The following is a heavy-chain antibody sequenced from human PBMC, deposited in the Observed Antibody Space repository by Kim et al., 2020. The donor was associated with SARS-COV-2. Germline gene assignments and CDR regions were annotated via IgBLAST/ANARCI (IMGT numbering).Heavy chain of an antibody. CDR1: GFTFDDYA. CDR3: AKAQGGSYFNWFDP. D-gene: IGHD1-26*01. Sequence: GGSLRLSCAASGFTFDDYAMHWVRQAPGKGLEWVSGISWNSGSIGYADPVKGRFTISRDNAKNSLYLQMNSLRAEDTALYYCAKAQGGSYFNWFDPWGQG. J-gene: IGHJ5*02. CDR2: ISWNSGSI. V-gene: IGHV3-9*01.